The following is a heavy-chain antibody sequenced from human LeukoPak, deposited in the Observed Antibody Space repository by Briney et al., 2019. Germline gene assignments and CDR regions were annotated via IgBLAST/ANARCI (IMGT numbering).Heavy chain of an antibody. D-gene: IGHD3-22*01. Sequence: AASVKVSCKASGGTFSSYAISWVRQAPGQGLGWMGRIIPILGIANYAQKFQGRVTITADKSTSTAYMELSSLRSEDTAVYYCARVLSYYDSSGYYFDYWGQGTLVTVSS. CDR1: GGTFSSYA. CDR2: IIPILGIA. V-gene: IGHV1-69*04. CDR3: ARVLSYYDSSGYYFDY. J-gene: IGHJ4*02.